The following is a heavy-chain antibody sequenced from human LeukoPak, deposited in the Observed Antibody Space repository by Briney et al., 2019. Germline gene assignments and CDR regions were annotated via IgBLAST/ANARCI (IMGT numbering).Heavy chain of an antibody. Sequence: SQTLSLTCVISGDSVSSNSAAWNWIRQSPSRGFEWLGRTYFRSKWYNDYAASVKSRITVNLDTSKNHFSLQLSSVTLEDTAVYYCARTYGGNCDYWGQGTLVTVSS. V-gene: IGHV6-1*01. D-gene: IGHD4-23*01. CDR2: TYFRSKWYN. CDR3: ARTYGGNCDY. J-gene: IGHJ4*02. CDR1: GDSVSSNSAA.